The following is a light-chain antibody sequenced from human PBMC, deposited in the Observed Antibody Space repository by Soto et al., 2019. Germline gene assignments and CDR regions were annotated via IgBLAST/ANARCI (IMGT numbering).Light chain of an antibody. CDR1: QSVSSN. J-gene: IGKJ1*01. CDR2: GAS. CDR3: QQYNNWPRST. Sequence: EIVMTQSPATLSVSPGERATLSCRASQSVSSNLAWYQQKPGQAPRLLIYGASTRATGIPARFSGSGSGTELTLTISSLQSEDFAVYYCQQYNNWPRSTFGQGTKVEIK. V-gene: IGKV3-15*01.